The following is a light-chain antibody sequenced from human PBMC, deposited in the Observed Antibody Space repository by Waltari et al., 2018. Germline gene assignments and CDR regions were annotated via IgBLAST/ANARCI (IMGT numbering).Light chain of an antibody. Sequence: EIVFTQSPGHLSLSPGHRDTPPCRASQSVSGNPLAWYQPKLGQAPRLLIYGASSWATGIPDRFTGSGSGTDFTLTISSLEPEDFAVYYCQQYGSSPHTFGQGTKLE. J-gene: IGKJ2*01. CDR2: GAS. CDR3: QQYGSSPHT. CDR1: QSVSGNP. V-gene: IGKV3-20*01.